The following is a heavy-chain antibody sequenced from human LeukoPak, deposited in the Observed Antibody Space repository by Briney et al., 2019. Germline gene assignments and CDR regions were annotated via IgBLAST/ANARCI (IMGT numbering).Heavy chain of an antibody. CDR2: IYYSGST. CDR3: ARAVEMATISFDY. Sequence: SGTLCLSCAVSGGSISSYYWSWVRQPPGKGLEWVGYIYYSGSTNYNPSIQNRLTISVDTSKNQFSLKLSSVTAADTAVYYCARAVEMATISFDYWGQGTLVTVSS. D-gene: IGHD5-24*01. V-gene: IGHV4-59*01. J-gene: IGHJ4*02. CDR1: GGSISSYY.